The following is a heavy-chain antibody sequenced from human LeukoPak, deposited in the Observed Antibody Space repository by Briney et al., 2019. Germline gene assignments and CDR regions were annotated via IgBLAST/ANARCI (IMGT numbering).Heavy chain of an antibody. CDR1: GGSISSSSYY. CDR3: ARHFSDYGGNSRSLYYYYMDV. CDR2: IYYIGSI. Sequence: SETLSLTCTVSGGSISSSSYYWGWIRQPPGKGLEWIGSIYYIGSIYYNRSLKIQVTISVDTSKNQFSLKLSSVTAADTAVYYCARHFSDYGGNSRSLYYYYMDVWGKGTTVTVSS. J-gene: IGHJ6*03. V-gene: IGHV4-39*01. D-gene: IGHD4-23*01.